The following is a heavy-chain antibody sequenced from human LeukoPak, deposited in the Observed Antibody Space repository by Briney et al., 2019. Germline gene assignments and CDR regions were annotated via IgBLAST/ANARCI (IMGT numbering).Heavy chain of an antibody. CDR1: GFMFNKYG. CDR2: ISYDESSQ. CDR3: AKDLGYYSGTFHFDS. Sequence: PGGSLRLSCAASGFMFNKYGMHWVRQAPGKGLEWVALISYDESSQYYSDSTKGRFIISRDNSMNTLYLHMESLRVDDTAVYFCAKDLGYYSGTFHFDSWGQGTPVTVSS. V-gene: IGHV3-30*18. J-gene: IGHJ4*02. D-gene: IGHD3-10*01.